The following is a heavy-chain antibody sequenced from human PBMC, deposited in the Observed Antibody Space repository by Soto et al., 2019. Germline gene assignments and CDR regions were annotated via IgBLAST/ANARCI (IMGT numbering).Heavy chain of an antibody. CDR1: GLIFSNYW. D-gene: IGHD6-13*01. J-gene: IGHJ4*02. CDR2: IKEDGSQI. CDR3: ARGGSDSSWYWRD. V-gene: IGHV3-7*04. Sequence: PGGSLRLSCTASGLIFSNYWMTWVRQAPGKGPGWVANIKEDGSQIDYVDSVKGRFTVSRDNAKNSVYLQMNTLSVEDTAIYYCARGGSDSSWYWRDWGQGALVTVSS.